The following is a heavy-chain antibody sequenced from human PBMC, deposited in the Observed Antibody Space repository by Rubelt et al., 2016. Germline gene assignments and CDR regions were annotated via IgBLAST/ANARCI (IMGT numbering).Heavy chain of an antibody. J-gene: IGHJ5*02. V-gene: IGHV4-39*01. CDR3: ARREGGYNWFDP. Sequence: QLQLQESGPGLVKPSETLSLTCTVSGGSISSSSYYWGWIRQPPGKGLEWIGSIYYSGSTYYNPSLKSRVTISGDTSKNQFSLKLSSVTAADTAVYYCARREGGYNWFDPWGQGTLVTVSS. CDR2: IYYSGST. CDR1: GGSISSSSYY. D-gene: IGHD3-22*01.